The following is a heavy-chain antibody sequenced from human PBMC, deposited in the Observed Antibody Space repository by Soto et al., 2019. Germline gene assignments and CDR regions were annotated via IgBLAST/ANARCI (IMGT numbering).Heavy chain of an antibody. Sequence: PSETLSLTCTVSGGSISSGDYYWSWIRQPPGKGLEWIGYIYYSGSTYYNPSLKSRVTISVDTSKNQFSLKLSSVTAADTAVYYCARFGSGWWFDYWGQGTLVTVSS. CDR3: ARFGSGWWFDY. J-gene: IGHJ4*02. V-gene: IGHV4-30-4*01. D-gene: IGHD6-19*01. CDR1: GGSISSGDYY. CDR2: IYYSGST.